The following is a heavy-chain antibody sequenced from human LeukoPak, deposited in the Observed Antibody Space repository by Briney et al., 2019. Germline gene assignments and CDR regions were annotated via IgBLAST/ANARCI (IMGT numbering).Heavy chain of an antibody. CDR2: ISSDGSNT. CDR1: GSTFSTYW. J-gene: IGHJ5*01. D-gene: IGHD5-24*01. V-gene: IGHV3-74*01. CDR3: VKRGDGGAWFDY. Sequence: GGSLRLSCAVSGSTFSTYWMDWVRQAPGKGLVWVSRISSDGSNTAYADSVKGRFTISRDNAKNTLYLQMSSLRAEDTAVYHCVKRGDGGAWFDYWGQGTLVIVSS.